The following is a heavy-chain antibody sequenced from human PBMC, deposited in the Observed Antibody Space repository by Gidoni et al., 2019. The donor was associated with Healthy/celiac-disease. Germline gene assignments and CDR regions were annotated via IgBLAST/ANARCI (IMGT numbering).Heavy chain of an antibody. CDR3: ARGDIVVVVAARAHWFDP. Sequence: QVQLQQWGAGLLKPSATLSLTCAVYGGSFSGYYWSWIRQPPGKGLEWIGEINHRGSTNYNPSLKSRVTISVDTSKNQFSLKLSSVTAADTAVYYCARGDIVVVVAARAHWFDPWGQGTLVTVSS. D-gene: IGHD2-15*01. J-gene: IGHJ5*02. CDR1: GGSFSGYY. V-gene: IGHV4-34*01. CDR2: INHRGST.